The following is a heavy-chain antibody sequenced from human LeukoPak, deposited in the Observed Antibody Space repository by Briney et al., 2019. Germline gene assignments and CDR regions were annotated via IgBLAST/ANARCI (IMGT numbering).Heavy chain of an antibody. D-gene: IGHD5-12*01. CDR2: VNPNSGGT. Sequence: ASVKVSCEASGYTFINYFMHWVRQTPGQGLEWMGWVNPNSGGTYYAQKFQGRVTMSRDTSISTAYMELSRLRPDDTAMYHCARDGGYSGYGDYWGQGTLVTVSS. CDR3: ARDGGYSGYGDY. V-gene: IGHV1-2*02. CDR1: GYTFINYF. J-gene: IGHJ4*02.